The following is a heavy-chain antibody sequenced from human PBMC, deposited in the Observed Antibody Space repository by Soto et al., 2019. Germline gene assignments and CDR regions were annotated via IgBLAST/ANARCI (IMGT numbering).Heavy chain of an antibody. CDR1: GFSFSSYG. CDR2: ISYDGSNK. Sequence: PGGSLRLSCAASGFSFSSYGMQWGRQAPGKGLEWVAVISYDGSNKYYADSVKDRFTISRDNSKKTLYLQMNSLRADDTAVYYCVAGQYFFDYCGQGTLVTVSS. V-gene: IGHV3-30*03. J-gene: IGHJ4*02. CDR3: VAGQYFFDY. D-gene: IGHD6-19*01.